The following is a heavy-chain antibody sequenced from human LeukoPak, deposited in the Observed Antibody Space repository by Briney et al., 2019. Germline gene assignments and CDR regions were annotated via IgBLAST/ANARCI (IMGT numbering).Heavy chain of an antibody. CDR2: IWFDGSNK. J-gene: IGHJ6*02. Sequence: PGGSLRLSCAASGFTFSSHGMQWVRQAPGKGLEWVAVIWFDGSNKYYADSVKGRFTISRDNSKNTLDLQMSSLGAEDTAVYYCARSNTRTSNYYYGMDVWGQGTTVTVSS. D-gene: IGHD2/OR15-2a*01. CDR1: GFTFSSHG. CDR3: ARSNTRTSNYYYGMDV. V-gene: IGHV3-33*01.